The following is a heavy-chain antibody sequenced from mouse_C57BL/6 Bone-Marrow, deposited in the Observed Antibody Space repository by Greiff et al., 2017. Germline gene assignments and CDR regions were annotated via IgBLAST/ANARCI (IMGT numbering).Heavy chain of an antibody. V-gene: IGHV5-6*01. CDR1: GFTFSSYG. CDR3: ARHWDYFDY. CDR2: ISSGGSYT. J-gene: IGHJ2*01. D-gene: IGHD4-1*01. Sequence: EVKLVESGGDLVKPGGSLKLSCAASGFTFSSYGMSWVRQTPDKRLEWVATISSGGSYTYYPDSVKGRFTISRDTAKNTLYLQMSSLKSEDTAMFYCARHWDYFDYWGQGTTLTVSS.